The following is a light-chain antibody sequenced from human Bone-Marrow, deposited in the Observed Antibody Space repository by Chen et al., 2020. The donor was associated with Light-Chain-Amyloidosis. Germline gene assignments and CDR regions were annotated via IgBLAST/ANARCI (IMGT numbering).Light chain of an antibody. Sequence: SHVLTQPSSVSVAPGPTATIACGGNNIGSTSVHWYQQTPGQAPLLVVDDDSDRPSGIPERLSGSNSGNTATLTISRVEAGDEADYYCQVWDRSSDRPVFGGGTKLTVL. CDR2: DDS. CDR1: NIGSTS. CDR3: QVWDRSSDRPV. V-gene: IGLV3-21*02. J-gene: IGLJ3*02.